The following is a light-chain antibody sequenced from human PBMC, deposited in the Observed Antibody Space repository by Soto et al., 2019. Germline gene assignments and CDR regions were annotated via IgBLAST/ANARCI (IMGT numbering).Light chain of an antibody. CDR3: MQPLQSWT. CDR2: LGS. Sequence: DIVMPQSPLSLPVTPGEPASISCRSSQSLLHSNGYNYLDWYLQKPEQSPQLLIYLGSNRASGAPDSFSGSGSGKDFTLKTSRVEAEDVGVYYCMQPLQSWTFDQGTKVEIK. J-gene: IGKJ1*01. CDR1: QSLLHSNGYNY. V-gene: IGKV2-28*01.